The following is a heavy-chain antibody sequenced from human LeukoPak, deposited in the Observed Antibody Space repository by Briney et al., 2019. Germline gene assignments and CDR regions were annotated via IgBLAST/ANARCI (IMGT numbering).Heavy chain of an antibody. CDR2: IYYSGST. CDR1: GGSISSYY. CDR3: AREHRESSGWILSHPGKFDL. J-gene: IGHJ5*02. V-gene: IGHV4-59*01. D-gene: IGHD6-19*01. Sequence: PSETLSLPCTVSGGSISSYYWSWIRQPPGKGLEWIGYIYYSGSTNYNPSLKSRVTISVDTSKNQFALKLSSVTAADTAVYYCAREHRESSGWILSHPGKFDLWGQGTLVTVSS.